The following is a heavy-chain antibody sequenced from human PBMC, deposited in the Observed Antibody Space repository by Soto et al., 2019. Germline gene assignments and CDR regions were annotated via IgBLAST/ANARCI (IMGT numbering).Heavy chain of an antibody. D-gene: IGHD4-17*01. V-gene: IGHV3-9*01. CDR3: AKDKNYGDEYYYYGMDV. Sequence: GGSLRLSCAASGFTFDDYAMHWVGQGPGKGLEWVSGISWNSGSIGYADSVKGRFTISRDNAKNSLYLQMNSLRAEDTALYYCAKDKNYGDEYYYYGMDVWGQGTTVTVSS. J-gene: IGHJ6*02. CDR1: GFTFDDYA. CDR2: ISWNSGSI.